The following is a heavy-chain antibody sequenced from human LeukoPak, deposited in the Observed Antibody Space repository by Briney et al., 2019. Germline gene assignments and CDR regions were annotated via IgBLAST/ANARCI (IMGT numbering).Heavy chain of an antibody. CDR3: AKDLQYYYDSSGYVVFDY. D-gene: IGHD3-22*01. J-gene: IGHJ4*02. CDR1: GFTFSSYD. Sequence: PGGTLRLSCAASGFTFSSYDMSGVRQSPGKGLEGVSTISGSGGRIYYADAVKGRFTISRDNSKNTLYLQMNSLRAEDTAVYYCAKDLQYYYDSSGYVVFDYWGQGTLVTVSS. CDR2: ISGSGGRI. V-gene: IGHV3-23*01.